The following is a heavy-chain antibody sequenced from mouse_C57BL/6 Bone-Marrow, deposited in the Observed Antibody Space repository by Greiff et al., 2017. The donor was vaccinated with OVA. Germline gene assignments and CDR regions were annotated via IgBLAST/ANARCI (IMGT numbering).Heavy chain of an antibody. CDR2: ISDGGSYT. V-gene: IGHV5-4*01. J-gene: IGHJ3*01. Sequence: EVNLVESGGGLVKPGGSLKLSCAASGFTFSSYAMSWVRQTPEKRLEWVATISDGGSYTYYPDNVKGRFTISRDNAKNNLYLQMSHLKSEDTAMYYCARDRRLTWFAYWGQGTLVTVAA. CDR3: ARDRRLTWFAY. CDR1: GFTFSSYA. D-gene: IGHD2-4*01.